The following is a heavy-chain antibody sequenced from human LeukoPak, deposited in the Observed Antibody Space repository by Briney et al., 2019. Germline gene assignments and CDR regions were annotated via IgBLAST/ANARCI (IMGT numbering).Heavy chain of an antibody. V-gene: IGHV4-4*02. CDR1: GGSISTSNW. CDR2: IYHSGST. D-gene: IGHD1-26*01. J-gene: IGHJ3*02. CDR3: ARLPYGVSSGSYYHAFDI. Sequence: SGTLSLTCAVSGGSISTSNWWSWVRQSPGKGLEWIGEIYHSGSTYYNPSLKSRVTISVDTSKNQFSLKLSSVTAADTAVYYCARLPYGVSSGSYYHAFDIWGQGTMVTVSS.